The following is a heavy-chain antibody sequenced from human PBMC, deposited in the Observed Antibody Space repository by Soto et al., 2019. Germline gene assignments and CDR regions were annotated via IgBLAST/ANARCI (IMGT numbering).Heavy chain of an antibody. V-gene: IGHV1-2*04. CDR1: GYTFTDYF. D-gene: IGHD3-3*01. Sequence: GASVTVSCKASGYTFTDYFLHWVRQAPGQGLEWIGWVNPNSSGTSYAQKFKDWVTMTRDTSINTAYMELSSLKSEDTAVYYCARAKNAPLFGVVIDKGDYYYGMDVWGQGTTVTVSS. CDR2: VNPNSSGT. J-gene: IGHJ6*02. CDR3: ARAKNAPLFGVVIDKGDYYYGMDV.